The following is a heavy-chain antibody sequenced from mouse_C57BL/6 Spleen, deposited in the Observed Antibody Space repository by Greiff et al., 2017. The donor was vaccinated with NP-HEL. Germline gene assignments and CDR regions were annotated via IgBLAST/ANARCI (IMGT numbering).Heavy chain of an antibody. CDR3: ARGSRGLDY. CDR2: ISYSGST. J-gene: IGHJ2*01. Sequence: EVQLQQSGPGMVKPSQSLSLTCTVTGYSITSGYDWHWIRHFPGNKLEWMGYISYSGSTNYNPSLKSRISITHDTSKNHFFLKLNSVTTEDTATYYCARGSRGLDYWGQGTTLTVSS. V-gene: IGHV3-1*01. CDR1: GYSITSGYD.